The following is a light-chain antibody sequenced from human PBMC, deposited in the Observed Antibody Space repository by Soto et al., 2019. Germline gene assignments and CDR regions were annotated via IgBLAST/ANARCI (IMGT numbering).Light chain of an antibody. J-gene: IGLJ3*02. CDR1: SSDVGSYNL. V-gene: IGLV2-23*01. Sequence: QSALTQPASVSGSPGQSITIACNGTSSDVGSYNLVSWYQQHPGKAPKLMVDEGSKRRSGVSNRFSGSKSGNTASLTSSGLQAEDEADYYCCSSAGSSTSWVCGGGTTVTVL. CDR3: CSSAGSSTSWV. CDR2: EGS.